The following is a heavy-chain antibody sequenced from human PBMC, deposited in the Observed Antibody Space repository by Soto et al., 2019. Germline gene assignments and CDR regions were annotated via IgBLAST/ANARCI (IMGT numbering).Heavy chain of an antibody. CDR3: ARRRGITIFGVVIGDHFDY. CDR1: GCTFTSYD. Sequence: GASVKVSCKASGCTFTSYDINWVRQATGQGLEWMGWMNPNSGNTGYAQKFQGRVTMTRNTSISTAYMELSSLRSEDTAVYYCARRRGITIFGVVIGDHFDYWGQGTLVTVSS. D-gene: IGHD3-3*01. J-gene: IGHJ4*02. V-gene: IGHV1-8*01. CDR2: MNPNSGNT.